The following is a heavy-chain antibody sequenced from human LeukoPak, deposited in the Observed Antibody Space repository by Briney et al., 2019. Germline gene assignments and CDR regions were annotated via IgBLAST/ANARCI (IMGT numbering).Heavy chain of an antibody. CDR3: ARGPKSLRIVVDNYYFDY. J-gene: IGHJ4*02. V-gene: IGHV1-46*01. D-gene: IGHD3-22*01. CDR1: GYSFTSYN. CDR2: INPSGGNT. Sequence: GASVKVSCKTSGYSFTSYNLHWVRQAPGQRLEWMGIINPSGGNTNYAQKFQGRVTMTRDTSTSTVYMELSSLKSEDTAVYYCARGPKSLRIVVDNYYFDYWGQGTLVTVSS.